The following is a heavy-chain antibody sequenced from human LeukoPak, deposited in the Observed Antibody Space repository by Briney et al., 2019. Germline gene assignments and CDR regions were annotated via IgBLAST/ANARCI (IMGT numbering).Heavy chain of an antibody. D-gene: IGHD4-11*01. CDR1: GFTFSRHG. Sequence: PGGSLRLSCAASGFTFSRHGMHWVRQAPGKGLEWVAIISYDGGNKYYADSVKGRFTISRDNSKNTLYLQMNSLRAEDTAVYYCAKGHINSDLTYYWGQGTLVTVSS. CDR2: ISYDGGNK. V-gene: IGHV3-30*18. CDR3: AKGHINSDLTYY. J-gene: IGHJ4*02.